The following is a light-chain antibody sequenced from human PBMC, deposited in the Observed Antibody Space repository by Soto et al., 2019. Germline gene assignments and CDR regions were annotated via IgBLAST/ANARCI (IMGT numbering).Light chain of an antibody. J-gene: IGKJ2*01. V-gene: IGKV1-5*01. CDR2: DAS. CDR1: QSISSW. CDR3: QQYNSYSGYT. Sequence: DLQMTQSPSTLSASVGDRVTITCRASQSISSWLAWYQQKPGKAPQLLIYDASSLESGVPSRFSGSGSGTEFTLTISSLQPDDFATYYCQQYNSYSGYTFGQGTKLEIK.